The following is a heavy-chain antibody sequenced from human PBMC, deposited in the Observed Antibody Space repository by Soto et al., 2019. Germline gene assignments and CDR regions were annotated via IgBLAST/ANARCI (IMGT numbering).Heavy chain of an antibody. V-gene: IGHV3-23*01. J-gene: IGHJ5*02. Sequence: PGGSLRLSCAASGFTFSSYAMSWVRQAPGKGLEWVSAISGSGGSTYYADSVKGRFTISRDNSKNTLYLQMNSLRAEDTAVYYCAKGLPDFWSGYFNWFDPWGQGTLVTVSS. CDR1: GFTFSSYA. D-gene: IGHD3-3*01. CDR2: ISGSGGST. CDR3: AKGLPDFWSGYFNWFDP.